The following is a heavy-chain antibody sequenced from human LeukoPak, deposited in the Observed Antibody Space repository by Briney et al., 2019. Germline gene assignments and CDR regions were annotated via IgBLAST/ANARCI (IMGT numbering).Heavy chain of an antibody. CDR3: ASDPRDGGQNV. D-gene: IGHD5-24*01. V-gene: IGHV3-30*04. CDR2: ISYSGDNK. J-gene: IGHJ6*04. Sequence: PGGSLRLSCAASGFNLTNYAMHWVRQAPGKGLEWVTLISYSGDNKYYADSAKGRFTFSRDKSKNTLYLQMNSLRPEDSAVYYCASDPRDGGQNVWGKGTTVTVSS. CDR1: GFNLTNYA.